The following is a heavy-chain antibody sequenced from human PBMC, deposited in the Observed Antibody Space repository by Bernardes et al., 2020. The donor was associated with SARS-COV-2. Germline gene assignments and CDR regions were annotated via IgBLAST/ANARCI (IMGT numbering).Heavy chain of an antibody. J-gene: IGHJ3*02. D-gene: IGHD6-13*01. CDR2: INPNSGGA. CDR3: ARSSRSSFNAFGM. V-gene: IGHV1-2*02. CDR1: GHTFPAYY. Sequence: ASVQVSCKASGHTFPAYYIHWMRQAPRQGLEWMGWINPNSGGANYAQKFQGGVTMTRDTSISTAYMELNGLRSDDTAVYFCARSSRSSFNAFGMWGQGTMVTGSS.